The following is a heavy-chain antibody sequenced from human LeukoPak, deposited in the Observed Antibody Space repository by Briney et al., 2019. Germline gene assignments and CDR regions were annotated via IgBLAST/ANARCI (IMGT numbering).Heavy chain of an antibody. CDR2: ISGDGTET. CDR3: AKGGHYSFFDY. J-gene: IGHJ4*02. CDR1: GLIFRNYA. D-gene: IGHD4-11*01. V-gene: IGHV3-23*01. Sequence: GGSLRLSCTACGLIFRNYAMTWVRQAPRKGLEWVSTISGDGTETFYADSVKGRFTISRDNSKNTHYLQMSSLRAEDTGIYYCAKGGHYSFFDYWGQGTLVTVSS.